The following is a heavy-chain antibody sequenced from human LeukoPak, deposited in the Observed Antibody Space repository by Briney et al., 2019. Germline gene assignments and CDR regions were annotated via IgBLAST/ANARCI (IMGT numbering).Heavy chain of an antibody. CDR1: GYTFTCYG. CDR2: INPNSGDT. Sequence: ASVKVSCKASGYTFTCYGISWVRQAPRQGLEWMGWINPNSGDTNYAQKFQGRVTMTRDTSITTAYMELSRLRSDDTAVYYCARDRVVVAARPFDYWGQGTLVTVSS. J-gene: IGHJ4*02. V-gene: IGHV1-2*02. CDR3: ARDRVVVAARPFDY. D-gene: IGHD2-15*01.